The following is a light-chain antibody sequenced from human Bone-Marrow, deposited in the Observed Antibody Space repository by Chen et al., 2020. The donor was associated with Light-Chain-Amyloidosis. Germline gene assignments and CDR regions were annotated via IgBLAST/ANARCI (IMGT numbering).Light chain of an antibody. CDR3: QVWERSSDRPV. CDR2: DDS. Sequence: SYVLTPPSSVSVAPGQTATIACGGNNIGSRSVHWYQQTPGQAPLLVGYDDSDRPSGIPERLSGSNSENTATLTISRVEAGDEADYYCQVWERSSDRPVFGGGTKLTVL. V-gene: IGLV3-21*02. J-gene: IGLJ3*02. CDR1: NIGSRS.